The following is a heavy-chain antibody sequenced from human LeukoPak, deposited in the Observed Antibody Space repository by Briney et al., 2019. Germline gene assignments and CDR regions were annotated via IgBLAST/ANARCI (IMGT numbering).Heavy chain of an antibody. CDR2: IIPIFGTA. D-gene: IGHD3-22*01. V-gene: IGHV1-69*13. CDR1: GGTFSSYA. Sequence: ASVKVSCKASGGTFSSYAISWVRQAPGQGFEWMGGIIPIFGTANYAQKFQGRVTITADESTSTAYMELSSLRSEDTAVYYCARDLELKYYYDSSGYIAGNDAFDIWGQGTMVTVSS. CDR3: ARDLELKYYYDSSGYIAGNDAFDI. J-gene: IGHJ3*02.